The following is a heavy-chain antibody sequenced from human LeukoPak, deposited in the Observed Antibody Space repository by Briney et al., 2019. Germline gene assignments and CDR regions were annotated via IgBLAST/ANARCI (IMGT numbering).Heavy chain of an antibody. CDR2: IFYRGST. CDR1: GVSISSSDYY. D-gene: IGHD6-19*01. V-gene: IGHV4-39*07. J-gene: IGHJ4*02. Sequence: SETLSLTCTVSGVSISSSDYYWGWIRQPPGKGLEWIGSIFYRGSTYYNPSLKSRVTMSVDTSKNQFSLKLSSVTAADTAVYYCARGPQSSGWYRVDYWGQGTLVTVSS. CDR3: ARGPQSSGWYRVDY.